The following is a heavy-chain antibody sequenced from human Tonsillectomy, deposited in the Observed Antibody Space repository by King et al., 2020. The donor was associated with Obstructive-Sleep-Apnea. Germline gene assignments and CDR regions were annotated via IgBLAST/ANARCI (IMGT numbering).Heavy chain of an antibody. V-gene: IGHV4-34*01. CDR2: INHSGST. D-gene: IGHD6-19*01. CDR1: GGSFSGYY. J-gene: IGHJ6*02. CDR3: ARALSIAVTGTREVDYYYYYAMDV. Sequence: QVQLQQWGTGLLKPSETLSLTCAAYGGSFSGYYWSWIRQPPGKGLEWIGEINHSGSTNYNPSLKTRVTISVDTSKNQFSLKLSSVTAADTAVYYCARALSIAVTGTREVDYYYYYAMDVWGQGTTVTVSS.